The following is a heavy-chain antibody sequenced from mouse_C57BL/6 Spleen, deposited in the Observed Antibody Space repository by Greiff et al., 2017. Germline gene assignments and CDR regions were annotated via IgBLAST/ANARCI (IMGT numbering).Heavy chain of an antibody. D-gene: IGHD1-1*01. CDR3: ARSNYGSSRAMDY. CDR1: GYTFTSYW. V-gene: IGHV1-69*01. J-gene: IGHJ4*01. Sequence: VQLQQPGAELVMPGASVKLSCKASGYTFTSYWMHWVKQRPGQGLEWIGEIDPSDSYTNYNHKFKGKSTLTVDKSSSTAYMQLSSLTSEDSAVYYCARSNYGSSRAMDYWGQGTSVTVSS. CDR2: IDPSDSYT.